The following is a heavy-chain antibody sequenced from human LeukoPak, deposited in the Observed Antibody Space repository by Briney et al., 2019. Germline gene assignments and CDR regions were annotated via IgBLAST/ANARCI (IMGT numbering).Heavy chain of an antibody. CDR3: AKDTSSSWNHDAFDI. CDR2: ISSSSSTI. D-gene: IGHD6-13*01. V-gene: IGHV3-48*01. Sequence: GGSLRLSCAASGFTFSSYSMNWVRQAPGKGLEWVSYISSSSSTIYYADSVKGRFTISRDNAKNSLYLQMNSLRAEDTALYYCAKDTSSSWNHDAFDIWGQGTMVTVSS. CDR1: GFTFSSYS. J-gene: IGHJ3*02.